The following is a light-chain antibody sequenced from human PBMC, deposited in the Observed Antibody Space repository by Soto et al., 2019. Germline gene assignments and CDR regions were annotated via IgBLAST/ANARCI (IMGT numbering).Light chain of an antibody. CDR1: QSISRW. Sequence: DIQMTQSPFTLSASVGDRVTITCRASQSISRWLAWYQQKTGKAPKLLIYRASSLESGGPSRFSGSGSGTEFTLTISGLQSDDSATYYCQQYQTWTFGQGTKVDIK. CDR3: QQYQTWT. V-gene: IGKV1-5*03. CDR2: RAS. J-gene: IGKJ1*01.